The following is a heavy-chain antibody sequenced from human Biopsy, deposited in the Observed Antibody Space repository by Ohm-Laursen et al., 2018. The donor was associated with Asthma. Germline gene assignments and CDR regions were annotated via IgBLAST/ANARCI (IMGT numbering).Heavy chain of an antibody. CDR1: GYTFINYA. Sequence: SSVKVSCKASGYTFINYAIHWVRQAPGQRLEWMGWINAGNGNTKYSEKFQGRVTITRDTSASTAYMDLSSLRSEDTAVYYCARTYYDFLTGQVNDAFALWGQGTMVTVSS. CDR2: INAGNGNT. J-gene: IGHJ3*01. D-gene: IGHD3-9*01. CDR3: ARTYYDFLTGQVNDAFAL. V-gene: IGHV1-3*01.